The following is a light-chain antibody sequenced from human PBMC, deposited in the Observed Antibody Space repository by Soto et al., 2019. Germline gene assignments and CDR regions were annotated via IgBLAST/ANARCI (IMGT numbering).Light chain of an antibody. V-gene: IGKV1-39*01. Sequence: DIQMTQSPSSVSASAGDRVTISCRASQSISRYLNWYQQKPGKAPKLLIYAASNLQSGVPSRFSGSGSETDFTLTISSLQPEDFATYYCQHTYTSPPWTFGQGTKVEIK. J-gene: IGKJ1*01. CDR1: QSISRY. CDR2: AAS. CDR3: QHTYTSPPWT.